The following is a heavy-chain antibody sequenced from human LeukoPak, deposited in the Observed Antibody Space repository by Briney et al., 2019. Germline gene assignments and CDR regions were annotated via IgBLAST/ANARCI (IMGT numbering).Heavy chain of an antibody. J-gene: IGHJ4*02. CDR3: AKDTSAFRLGY. Sequence: PGGSLRLSCAASGFTFSSYSMNWVRQAPGKGLEWVSYISSSSSTIYYADSVKGRFTISRDNSKNTLYLQMNSLRAEDTAVYYCAKDTSAFRLGYWGQGTLVTVSS. CDR1: GFTFSSYS. D-gene: IGHD2/OR15-2a*01. V-gene: IGHV3-48*01. CDR2: ISSSSSTI.